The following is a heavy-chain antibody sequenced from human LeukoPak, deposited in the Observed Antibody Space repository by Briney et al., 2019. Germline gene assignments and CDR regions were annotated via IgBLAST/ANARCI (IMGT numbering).Heavy chain of an antibody. J-gene: IGHJ4*02. CDR1: GYTLTELS. D-gene: IGHD4/OR15-4a*01. CDR2: SDPEDGET. CDR3: ATDLEDPRVLTI. Sequence: ASVKVSCKVSGYTLTELSMHWVRQAPGKGLEWMGGSDPEDGETIYAQKFQGRVTMTEDTSTDTAYMELSSLRSEDTAVYYCATDLEDPRVLTIWGQGTLVTVSS. V-gene: IGHV1-24*01.